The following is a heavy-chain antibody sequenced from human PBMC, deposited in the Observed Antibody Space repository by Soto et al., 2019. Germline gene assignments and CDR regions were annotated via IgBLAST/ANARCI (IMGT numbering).Heavy chain of an antibody. Sequence: QTLTHTFDISGDRVSSNRAAWNWIRQTPSRGLEWLGRTYYRSKWYINYAVSVKSRITVNPDTSKNQFSLQLNSVTPEDTAVYYCARGSWDDVTGHYYMDVWGKGTTVTVSS. J-gene: IGHJ6*03. D-gene: IGHD1-1*01. V-gene: IGHV6-1*01. CDR3: ARGSWDDVTGHYYMDV. CDR2: TYYRSKWYI. CDR1: GDRVSSNRAA.